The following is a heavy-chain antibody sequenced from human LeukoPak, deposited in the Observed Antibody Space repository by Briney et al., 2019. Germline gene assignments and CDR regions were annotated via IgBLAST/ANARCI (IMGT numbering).Heavy chain of an antibody. CDR3: ARGPTGAYYYYYYYMDV. CDR2: INPNSGGT. Sequence: ASVTVSFKASGYTFTGYYMHWVRQAPGQGLEWMGWINPNSGGTNYAQKFQGRVTMTRDTSISTAYMELSRLRSDDTAVYYCARGPTGAYYYYYYYMDVWGKGTTVTISS. CDR1: GYTFTGYY. D-gene: IGHD1-1*01. V-gene: IGHV1-2*02. J-gene: IGHJ6*03.